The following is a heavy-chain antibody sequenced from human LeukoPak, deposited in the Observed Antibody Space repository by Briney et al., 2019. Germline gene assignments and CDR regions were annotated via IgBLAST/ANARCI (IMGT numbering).Heavy chain of an antibody. CDR1: GGSFSGYY. CDR3: ARRWSGYPLSN. CDR2: INHSGST. J-gene: IGHJ4*02. Sequence: RASETLSLTCAVYGGSFSGYYWSWIRQPPGKGLEWIGEINHSGSTNYNPSLKSRVTISVDTSKNQFSLKLSSVTAADTAVYYCARRWSGYPLSNWGQGTLVTVSS. V-gene: IGHV4-34*01. D-gene: IGHD3-3*01.